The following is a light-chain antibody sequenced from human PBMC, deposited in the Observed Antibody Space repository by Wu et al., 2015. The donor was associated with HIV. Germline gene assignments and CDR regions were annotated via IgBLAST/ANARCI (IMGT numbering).Light chain of an antibody. V-gene: IGKV1-27*01. Sequence: DIQMTQSPSSLSASVGDRVTITCRASQGISNYLAWYQQEPGEVPNLLIYSASTLQSGVPSRFSGSGSGTDFTLTISSLQPEDVATYYCQKYNSAPFTFGPGPKWISN. CDR3: QKYNSAPFT. CDR2: SAS. CDR1: QGISNY. J-gene: IGKJ3*01.